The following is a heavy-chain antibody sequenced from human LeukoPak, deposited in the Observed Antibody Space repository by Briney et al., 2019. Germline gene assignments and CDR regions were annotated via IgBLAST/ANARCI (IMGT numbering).Heavy chain of an antibody. CDR1: GGSISSGGYY. CDR2: INHSGST. J-gene: IGHJ4*02. Sequence: PSETLSLTCTVSGGSISSGGYYWSWIRQPPGKGLEWIGEINHSGSTNYNPSLKSRVTISVDTSKNQFSLKLSSVTAADTAVYYCAGGYYDSSGHYDNPYFDYWGQGTLVTVSS. CDR3: AGGYYDSSGHYDNPYFDY. V-gene: IGHV4-39*07. D-gene: IGHD3-22*01.